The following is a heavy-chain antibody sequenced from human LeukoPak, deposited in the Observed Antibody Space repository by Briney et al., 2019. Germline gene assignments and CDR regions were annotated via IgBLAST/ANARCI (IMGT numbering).Heavy chain of an antibody. J-gene: IGHJ4*02. D-gene: IGHD3-3*01. V-gene: IGHV3-7*01. CDR1: GFTFTSSW. Sequence: GGSLRLSCAASGFTFTSSWMSWVRQAPGKGLEWVANIKPDGSEKYYVDSVKGRFTISRDNAKNSLYLQMNSLGAEDKALYYCARDRSRSAYWGQGTLVTVSS. CDR3: ARDRSRSAY. CDR2: IKPDGSEK.